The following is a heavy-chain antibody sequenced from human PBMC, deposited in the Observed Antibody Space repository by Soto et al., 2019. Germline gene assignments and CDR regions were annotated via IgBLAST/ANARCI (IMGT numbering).Heavy chain of an antibody. Sequence: EVQLVESGGGLVQPGGSLRLSCAGSGFTFSNYWMHWVRQAPGKGLEWVSRIDHDGPTDYADSVRGRFTISRDNADNTLYLQMNSRRPEDTAVYYCVRDSHGDYWGQGTLVTVSS. CDR1: GFTFSNYW. J-gene: IGHJ4*02. V-gene: IGHV3-74*01. CDR3: VRDSHGDY. CDR2: IDHDGPT.